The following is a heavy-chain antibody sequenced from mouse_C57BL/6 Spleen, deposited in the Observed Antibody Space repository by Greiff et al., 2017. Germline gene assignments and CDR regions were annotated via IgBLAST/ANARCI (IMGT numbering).Heavy chain of an antibody. CDR2: VLPGSGST. V-gene: IGHV1-9*01. CDR1: GYTFTGSW. CDR3: AGSIYYGNYELAY. Sequence: VQLQQSGAELMKPGASVKLSCKATGYTFTGSWIEWVKQRPGHGLEWIGEVLPGSGSTNYNEKFKGKAAFSAHTSSNTAYMQLSSLTTEDSAIYYCAGSIYYGNYELAYWREGTLVTVSA. J-gene: IGHJ3*01. D-gene: IGHD2-1*01.